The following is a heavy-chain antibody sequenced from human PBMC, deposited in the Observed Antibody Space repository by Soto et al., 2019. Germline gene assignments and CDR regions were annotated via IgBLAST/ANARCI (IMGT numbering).Heavy chain of an antibody. CDR3: AKYRDLWCGELHYYYYGMDV. CDR2: ISYDGSNK. Sequence: QVQLVESGGGVVQPGRSLRLSCAASGFTFSSYGMHWVRQAPGKGLEWVAVISYDGSNKYYADSVKGRFTISRDNSKNTLYLQMNSLRAEDTAVYYCAKYRDLWCGELHYYYYGMDVWGQGTTVTVSS. V-gene: IGHV3-30*18. D-gene: IGHD3-10*01. CDR1: GFTFSSYG. J-gene: IGHJ6*02.